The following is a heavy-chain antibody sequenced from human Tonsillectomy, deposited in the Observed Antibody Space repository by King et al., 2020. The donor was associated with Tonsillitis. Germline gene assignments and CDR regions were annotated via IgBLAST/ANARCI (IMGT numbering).Heavy chain of an antibody. CDR3: AREDSEDFDY. Sequence: VQLVESGGGLVTPGGCLRLSCAASGFTFSTYSMNWVRQAPGKGLEWVSSISSGGDYLYYADSLKGRFTISRDNARNSLYLQMNSLRAEDTAVYYCAREDSEDFDYWGQGPLVTVSS. V-gene: IGHV3-21*01. CDR2: ISSGGDYL. CDR1: GFTFSTYS. D-gene: IGHD1-26*01. J-gene: IGHJ4*02.